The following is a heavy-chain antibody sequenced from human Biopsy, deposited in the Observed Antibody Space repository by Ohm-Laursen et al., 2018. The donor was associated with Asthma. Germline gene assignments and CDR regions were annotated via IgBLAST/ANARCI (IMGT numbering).Heavy chain of an antibody. CDR1: GTHFGSYN. D-gene: IGHD3-3*01. CDR2: MSFDGRQT. Sequence: SLRLPCSASGTHFGSYNMHWARQAPGKGLEWVAVMSFDGRQTYYADSVKGRFTISRDNSKNTLYLQMNSLRAEDTAVYYCAKERYYDFWSGYPIWGQGTMVTVSS. V-gene: IGHV3-30*18. CDR3: AKERYYDFWSGYPI. J-gene: IGHJ3*02.